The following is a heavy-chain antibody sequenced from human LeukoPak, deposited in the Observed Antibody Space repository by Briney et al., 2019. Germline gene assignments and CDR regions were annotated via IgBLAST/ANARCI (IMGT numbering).Heavy chain of an antibody. CDR1: GYTFTNYG. V-gene: IGHV1-18*01. J-gene: IGHJ5*02. D-gene: IGHD2-21*01. CDR3: AKDEGFGEGGILPLGL. Sequence: ASVKVSCKASGYTFTNYGLNWVRQAPGQALEWMGWISAYNGDTNYARQFLARVTMTRDTSTDTAYMELTSLTSDDTAVYYCAKDEGFGEGGILPLGLWGQGTLVIVSS. CDR2: ISAYNGDT.